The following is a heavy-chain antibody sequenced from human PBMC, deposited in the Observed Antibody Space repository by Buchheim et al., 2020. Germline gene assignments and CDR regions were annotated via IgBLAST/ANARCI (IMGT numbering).Heavy chain of an antibody. D-gene: IGHD1-1*01. Sequence: EVQLVESGGGLVEPGRSLRLSCTASGFTFGDYAMSWFRQPPGKGLEWVGFIRSKAYGGTTEYAASVKGRFTISRDDSKTIAYLQMNSLKTEDTAVYYCSREAGTTGFRFDYWGQGTL. CDR3: SREAGTTGFRFDY. J-gene: IGHJ4*02. CDR1: GFTFGDYA. V-gene: IGHV3-49*03. CDR2: IRSKAYGGTT.